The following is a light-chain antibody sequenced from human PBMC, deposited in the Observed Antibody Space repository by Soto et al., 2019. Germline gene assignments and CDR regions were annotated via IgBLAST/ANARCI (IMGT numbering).Light chain of an antibody. J-gene: IGLJ2*01. CDR3: QSFDRTTVV. V-gene: IGLV6-57*04. Sequence: NFMLTQPHSVSESPGRTVTISCTRTGGSIASNSVQWFQQRPGSAPTTLIYGENQRPSGVPNRFSGSIDRSTNSASLTISGLKTEDEADYYCQSFDRTTVVFGGGTKVTVL. CDR1: GGSIASNS. CDR2: GEN.